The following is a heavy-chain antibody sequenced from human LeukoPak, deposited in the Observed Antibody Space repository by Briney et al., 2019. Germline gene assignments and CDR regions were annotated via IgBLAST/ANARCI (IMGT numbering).Heavy chain of an antibody. V-gene: IGHV3-30*02. CDR3: AKAWVSSSSDAFDI. J-gene: IGHJ3*02. CDR1: GFTFSSYG. D-gene: IGHD6-6*01. Sequence: GGSLRLSCAASGFTFSSYGMHWVRQAPGKGLEWVAFIRYDGSNKYYADSVKGRFTISRDNSKNTLYLQMNSLRAEDTAVYYCAKAWVSSSSDAFDIWGQGTMVTVSS. CDR2: IRYDGSNK.